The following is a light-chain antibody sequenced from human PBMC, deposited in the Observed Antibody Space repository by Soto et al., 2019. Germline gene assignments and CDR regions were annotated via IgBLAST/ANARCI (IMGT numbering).Light chain of an antibody. Sequence: IQMTQSPSTLSSYVGDSVTINCRASQSISRWLAWYQQPPGKAPKVLIYGASSLESGVPPRFSGDASGTESTLTISSLQRDDFGTYYCQQYSRLWSFGQGTKVDI. CDR2: GAS. V-gene: IGKV1-5*03. J-gene: IGKJ1*01. CDR1: QSISRW. CDR3: QQYSRLWS.